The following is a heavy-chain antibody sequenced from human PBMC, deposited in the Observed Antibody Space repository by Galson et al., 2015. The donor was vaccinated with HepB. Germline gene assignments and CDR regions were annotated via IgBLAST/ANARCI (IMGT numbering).Heavy chain of an antibody. CDR3: AKDGYYGSGSYSHYYYYYMDV. CDR2: ISYDGSNK. CDR1: GFTFSSYG. V-gene: IGHV3-30*18. Sequence: SLRLSCAASGFTFSSYGMHWVRQAPGKGLEWVAVISYDGSNKYYADSAKGRFTISRDNSKNTLYLQMNSLRAEDTAVYYCAKDGYYGSGSYSHYYYYYMDVWGKGTTVTVSS. D-gene: IGHD3-10*01. J-gene: IGHJ6*03.